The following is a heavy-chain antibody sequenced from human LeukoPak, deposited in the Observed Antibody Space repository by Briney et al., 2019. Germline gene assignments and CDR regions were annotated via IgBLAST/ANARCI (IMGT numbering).Heavy chain of an antibody. V-gene: IGHV1-46*01. CDR2: INPSGGST. CDR1: GYTFTSYY. CDR3: ATLGGYYGSGSYYFPAFDI. J-gene: IGHJ3*02. D-gene: IGHD3-10*01. Sequence: GASVKVSCKASGYTFTSYYMHWVRQAPGQGLEWMGIINPSGGSTSYAQKFQGRVTMTRDMSTSTVYMELSSLRSEDTAVYYCATLGGYYGSGSYYFPAFDIWGQGTMVTVSS.